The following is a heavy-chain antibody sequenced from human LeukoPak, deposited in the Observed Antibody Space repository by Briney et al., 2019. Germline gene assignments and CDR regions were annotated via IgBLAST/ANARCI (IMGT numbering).Heavy chain of an antibody. J-gene: IGHJ6*02. CDR3: ARDANTPMAYYHYGVDV. Sequence: AAVKVSCKTSGYTFTSYGISWVRQAPGQGLEWMGWISTNNGDTNYAQKLHGRVTMTTDTSTSTAYMELRSLRSDDTAVYYCARDANTPMAYYHYGVDVWGQGTTFTVSS. CDR1: GYTFTSYG. V-gene: IGHV1-18*01. D-gene: IGHD5-18*01. CDR2: ISTNNGDT.